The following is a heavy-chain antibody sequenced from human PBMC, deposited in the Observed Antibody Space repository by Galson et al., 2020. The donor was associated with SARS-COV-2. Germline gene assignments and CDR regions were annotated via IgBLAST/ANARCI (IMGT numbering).Heavy chain of an antibody. CDR3: ARLGYVVAGGTGAMDY. D-gene: IGHD2-2*01. Sequence: SETLSLTCTVSGASIRSSNYFWAWIRQTPGKGLEWIGSLYYSGRTYYNPSLKSRVTIAVDTSKNQFSLRLTSVTAADTAVFYCARLGYVVAGGTGAMDYWGQGILVTVSS. J-gene: IGHJ4*02. V-gene: IGHV4-39*07. CDR1: GASIRSSNYF. CDR2: LYYSGRT.